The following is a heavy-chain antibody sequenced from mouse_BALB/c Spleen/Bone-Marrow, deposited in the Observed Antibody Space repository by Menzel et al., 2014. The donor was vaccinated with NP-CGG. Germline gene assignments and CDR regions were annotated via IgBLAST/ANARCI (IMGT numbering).Heavy chain of an antibody. J-gene: IGHJ2*03. Sequence: QVQLKQSGPELVRPGASVKIACKVSGYPFXSSWMNWVKQRPGQGLEWIGRIYPGDGNTNYNGKFKGKATLTADKSSSTASMHLSSLTSVDSAVYFCARSGYGNYVDYWGQGTSLTVSS. CDR3: ARSGYGNYVDY. CDR2: IYPGDGNT. D-gene: IGHD2-10*02. CDR1: GYPFXSSW. V-gene: IGHV1-82*01.